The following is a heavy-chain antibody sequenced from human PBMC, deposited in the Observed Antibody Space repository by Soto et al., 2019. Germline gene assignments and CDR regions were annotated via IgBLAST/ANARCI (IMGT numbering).Heavy chain of an antibody. CDR1: GFTFSTYS. Sequence: PGGSLRLSCAASGFTFSTYSMNWVRQAPGKGLEWVSYISSSSSSIYYADSVEGRFTISRDNAKNSLYLQMSSLRAEDTAVYYCARRRNNGIDYWGQGTLVTVSS. CDR2: ISSSSSSI. V-gene: IGHV3-48*01. D-gene: IGHD1-1*01. J-gene: IGHJ4*02. CDR3: ARRRNNGIDY.